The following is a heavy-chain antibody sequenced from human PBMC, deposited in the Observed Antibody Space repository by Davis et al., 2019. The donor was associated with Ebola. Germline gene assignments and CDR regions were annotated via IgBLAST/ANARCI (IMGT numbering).Heavy chain of an antibody. CDR2: ISSSSSTI. CDR3: AREDPVLLWTVHWYFDL. CDR1: GFTFSSYS. Sequence: PGRSLRLSCAASGFTFSSYSMNWVRQAPGKGLEWVSYISSSSSTIYYADSVKGRFTISRDNAKNSLYLQMNSLRDEDTAVYYCAREDPVLLWTVHWYFDLWGRGTLVTVSS. V-gene: IGHV3-48*02. D-gene: IGHD3-10*01. J-gene: IGHJ2*01.